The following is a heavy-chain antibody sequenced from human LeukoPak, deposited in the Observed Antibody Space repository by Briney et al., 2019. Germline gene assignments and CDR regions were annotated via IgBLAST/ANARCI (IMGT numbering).Heavy chain of an antibody. J-gene: IGHJ4*02. CDR1: GGSISSTSYF. CDR3: ARLEWELLRAFDY. Sequence: SETLSLTCSVSGGSISSTSYFWGWIRQPPGKGLEWLGTLHYSGDTYYTSSPQSRVIISGDTSKNQISLKLTSVTAADTAVYYCARLEWELLRAFDYWGQGALVTVSS. CDR2: LHYSGDT. D-gene: IGHD1-26*01. V-gene: IGHV4-39*01.